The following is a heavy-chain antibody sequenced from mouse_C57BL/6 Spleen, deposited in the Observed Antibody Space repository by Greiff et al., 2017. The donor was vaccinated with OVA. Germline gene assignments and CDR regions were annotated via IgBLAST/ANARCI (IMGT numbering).Heavy chain of an antibody. J-gene: IGHJ4*01. V-gene: IGHV1-80*01. Sequence: VQLKESGAELVKPGASVKISCKASGYAFSSYWMNWVKQRPGKGLEWIGQIYPGDGDTNYNGKFKGKATLTADKSSSTAYMQLSSLTSEDSAVYFCARRSTMVTYYAMDYWGQGTSVTVSS. D-gene: IGHD2-2*01. CDR1: GYAFSSYW. CDR2: IYPGDGDT. CDR3: ARRSTMVTYYAMDY.